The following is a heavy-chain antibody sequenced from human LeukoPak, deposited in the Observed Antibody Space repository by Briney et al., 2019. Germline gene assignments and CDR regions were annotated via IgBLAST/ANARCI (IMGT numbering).Heavy chain of an antibody. V-gene: IGHV4-61*01. CDR1: GGAVSSDSYY. CDR3: AREVGGATRIDY. CDR2: VYYSGST. J-gene: IGHJ4*02. D-gene: IGHD1-26*01. Sequence: SETLSLTCTVSGGAVSSDSYYWSWIRQPPGKGLERIGYVYYSGSTNYNPSLKSRVTISVDTSKNQFSLKLSSVTAADTAVYYCAREVGGATRIDYWGQGTLVTVSS.